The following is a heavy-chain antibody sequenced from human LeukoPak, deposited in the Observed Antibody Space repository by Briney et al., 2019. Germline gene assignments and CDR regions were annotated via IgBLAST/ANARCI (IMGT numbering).Heavy chain of an antibody. D-gene: IGHD4-23*01. CDR2: ISAYNGNT. V-gene: IGHV1-18*01. CDR1: GYTFTSYG. J-gene: IGHJ4*02. Sequence: ASVKVSCKSSGYTFTSYGISWVRQAPGQGLEWMGWISAYNGNTNYAQKLQGRVTMTTDTSTSTAYMELRSLRSDDTAAYYCARDPVYGGKGVPDYWGQGTLVTVSS. CDR3: ARDPVYGGKGVPDY.